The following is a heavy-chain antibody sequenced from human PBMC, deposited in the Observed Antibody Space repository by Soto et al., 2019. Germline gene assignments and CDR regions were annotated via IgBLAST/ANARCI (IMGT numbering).Heavy chain of an antibody. D-gene: IGHD5-18*01. CDR1: GYTFTAYY. CDR2: INPNSGDT. CDR3: ARGGYTYGYGLDY. Sequence: QVQLVQSGAEVKKLGASVKVSCKASGYTFTAYYIHWVRQAPGQGLEWVGWINPNSGDTNYAQRWQGWVTMTGDTSVSTAYMDLTRLRSDDTAVYYCARGGYTYGYGLDYWGQGTLVTVSS. V-gene: IGHV1-2*04. J-gene: IGHJ4*02.